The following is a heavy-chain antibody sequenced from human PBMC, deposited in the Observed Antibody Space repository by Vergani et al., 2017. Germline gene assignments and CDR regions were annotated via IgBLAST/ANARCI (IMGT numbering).Heavy chain of an antibody. V-gene: IGHV1-2*02. Sequence: QVQLVQSGAEVKKPGASVKVSCKASGYTFTGHYMHWVRQAPGQGLEWMGWINPNSGGTNYAQKFQGRVTMTRDTSISTAYMELSMLRSDDPAVYYCASANSYGSHNFDYWGQGTLVTVSS. CDR1: GYTFTGHY. D-gene: IGHD5-18*01. J-gene: IGHJ4*02. CDR2: INPNSGGT. CDR3: ASANSYGSHNFDY.